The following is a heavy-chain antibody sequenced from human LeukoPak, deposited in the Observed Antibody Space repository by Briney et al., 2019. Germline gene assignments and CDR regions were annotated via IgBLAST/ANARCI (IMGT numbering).Heavy chain of an antibody. CDR3: ARYRYYYDSSGPYYFDY. Sequence: PSETLSLTCTVSGGPISSYYWSWIRQPPGKGLEWIAYIYYSGSTNYNPSLKSRVTISVDTSKNQFSLKLSSVTAEDTAVYYCARYRYYYDSSGPYYFDYWGQGTLVTVSS. V-gene: IGHV4-59*01. J-gene: IGHJ4*02. D-gene: IGHD3-22*01. CDR2: IYYSGST. CDR1: GGPISSYY.